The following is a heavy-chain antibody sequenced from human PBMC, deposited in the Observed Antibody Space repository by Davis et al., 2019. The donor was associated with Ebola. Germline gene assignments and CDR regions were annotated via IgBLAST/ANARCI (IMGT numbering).Heavy chain of an antibody. J-gene: IGHJ4*02. D-gene: IGHD2-2*01. CDR3: ARGDTSSFAGNGYYLDY. V-gene: IGHV4-4*02. Sequence: MPSETLSLTCAVSGGSISSSNWWSWVRQPPGKGLEWIGYIYYSGSTNYNPSLKSRVTISVDTSKNQFSLKMTSVSAADTAVYYCARGDTSSFAGNGYYLDYWGQGIQVTVSS. CDR1: GGSISSSNW. CDR2: IYYSGST.